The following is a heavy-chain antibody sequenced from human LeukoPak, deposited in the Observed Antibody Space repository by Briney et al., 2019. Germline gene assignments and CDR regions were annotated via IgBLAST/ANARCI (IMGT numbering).Heavy chain of an antibody. V-gene: IGHV3-9*01. CDR2: ISWNSGSI. D-gene: IGHD5-18*01. J-gene: IGHJ4*02. CDR3: ARGGYHAYYLGY. Sequence: GGSLRLSCAASGFTFDDYAMHWVRQAPGKGLEGVSGISWNSGSICYADSVKGRLTISRDNAKNTLYLQMNSLRAEDTAVYYCARGGYHAYYLGYWGQGSLVTVSS. CDR1: GFTFDDYA.